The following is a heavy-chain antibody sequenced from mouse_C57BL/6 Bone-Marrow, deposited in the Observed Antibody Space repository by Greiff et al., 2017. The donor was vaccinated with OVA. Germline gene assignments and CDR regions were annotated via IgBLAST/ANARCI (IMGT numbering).Heavy chain of an antibody. CDR3: ASLPLYAMDY. Sequence: EVQLQESGGGLVQPGGSLSLSCAASGFTFTDYYMSWVRQPPGKALEWLGFIRNKANGYTTEYSASVKGRFTISRDNSQSILYLQMNALRAEDSATYYCASLPLYAMDYWGQGTSVTVSS. CDR1: GFTFTDYY. CDR2: IRNKANGYTT. V-gene: IGHV7-3*01. J-gene: IGHJ4*01.